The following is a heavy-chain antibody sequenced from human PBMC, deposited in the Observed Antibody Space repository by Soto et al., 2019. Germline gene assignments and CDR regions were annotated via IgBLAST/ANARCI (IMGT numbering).Heavy chain of an antibody. V-gene: IGHV3-15*07. CDR3: TTDISPHPPSPPPPRGYSSGWYSSTNDAFDI. D-gene: IGHD6-19*01. CDR2: IKSKTDGGTT. CDR1: GFTFSNAW. J-gene: IGHJ3*02. Sequence: EVQLVESGGGLVKPGGSLRLSCAASGFTFSNAWMNWVRQAPGKGLEWVGRIKSKTDGGTTDYAAPVKGRFTISRDDSKNTHDLEMNSLKTEETAVYYCTTDISPHPPSPPPPRGYSSGWYSSTNDAFDIWGQGTMVTVSS.